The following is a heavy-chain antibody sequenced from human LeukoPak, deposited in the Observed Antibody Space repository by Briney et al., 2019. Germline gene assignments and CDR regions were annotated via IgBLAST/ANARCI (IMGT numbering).Heavy chain of an antibody. CDR2: INPNSGGT. V-gene: IGHV1-2*02. Sequence: ASVKASCKASGYTFTGYYMHWVRQAPGQGLEWMGWINPNSGGTNYAQKFQGGVTMTRDTSISTAYMELSRLRSDDTAVYYCARVPYYDSSGYCFDYWGQGTLVTVSS. CDR1: GYTFTGYY. J-gene: IGHJ4*02. D-gene: IGHD3-22*01. CDR3: ARVPYYDSSGYCFDY.